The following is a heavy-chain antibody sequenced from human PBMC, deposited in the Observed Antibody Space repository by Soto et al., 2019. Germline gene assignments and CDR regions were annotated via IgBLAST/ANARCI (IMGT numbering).Heavy chain of an antibody. Sequence: PGGSLRLSCAASGFSFSDYYMDWVRQAPGKGLDWVGRTRNKANSYTTEYAASVKGRFTISRDDSKNSLYLQMNRLKTEDTAVYYCARARYDSSGYYPDYWGQGNMVTVSS. D-gene: IGHD3-22*01. CDR1: GFSFSDYY. J-gene: IGHJ4*02. CDR3: ARARYDSSGYYPDY. CDR2: TRNKANSYTT. V-gene: IGHV3-72*01.